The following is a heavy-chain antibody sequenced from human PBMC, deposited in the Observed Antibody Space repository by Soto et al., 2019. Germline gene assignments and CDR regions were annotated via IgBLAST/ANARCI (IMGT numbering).Heavy chain of an antibody. V-gene: IGHV3-7*04. CDR3: ARAVVVTAIIRDYYYYGMDV. CDR2: IKQDGSEK. Sequence: EVQLVESGGGLVQPGGSLRLSCAASGFTFSSYWMSWVRQAPGKGLEWVANIKQDGSEKYYVDSVKGRFTISRDNAKNSLYLQMNSLRAEDTAVYYCARAVVVTAIIRDYYYYGMDVWGQGTTVTVSS. D-gene: IGHD2-21*02. CDR1: GFTFSSYW. J-gene: IGHJ6*02.